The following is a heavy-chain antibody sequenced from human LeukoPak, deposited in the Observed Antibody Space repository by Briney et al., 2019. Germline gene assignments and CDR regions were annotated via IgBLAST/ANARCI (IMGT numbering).Heavy chain of an antibody. V-gene: IGHV3-53*01. CDR1: XFTFSRTW. CDR2: T. CDR3: AKDYYDSXGXXSXXYXXXXXV. Sequence: CGXSXFTFSRTWMHWVRQAPGKGLGCVSRTVYADSVKVRVTISRDNSKNTLYLQMNSLRAEDTAVYYCAKDYYDSXGXXSXXYXXXXXVWGKXTTVTISS. D-gene: IGHD3-22*01. J-gene: IGHJ6*04.